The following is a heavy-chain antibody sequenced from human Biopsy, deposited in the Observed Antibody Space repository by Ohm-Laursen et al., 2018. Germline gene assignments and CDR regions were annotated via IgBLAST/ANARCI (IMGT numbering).Heavy chain of an antibody. Sequence: SLRLSCSASGFTFDDHVMHWVRQAPGKGLEWVSGISWDGGSEGYADSVKGRFTISRDNAKNSLFLQMNSLTTEDTALYYCVRGYSSSWSGYLDHWGQGTMVTVSS. V-gene: IGHV3-9*01. J-gene: IGHJ3*01. D-gene: IGHD3-3*01. CDR3: VRGYSSSWSGYLDH. CDR2: ISWDGGSE. CDR1: GFTFDDHV.